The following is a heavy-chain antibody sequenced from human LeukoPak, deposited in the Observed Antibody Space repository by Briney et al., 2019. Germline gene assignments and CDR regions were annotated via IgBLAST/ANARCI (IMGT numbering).Heavy chain of an antibody. CDR3: TRHQEGRYCSSTSCHLDY. CDR1: GFTFSGSA. J-gene: IGHJ4*02. Sequence: PGGSLRLSCAASGFTFSGSAMHWVRQASGKGLEWVGRIRSKANSYATAYAASVKGRFTISREESKNRAYLEMNSLKTEDTAVYYCTRHQEGRYCSSTSCHLDYWGQGTLVTVSS. V-gene: IGHV3-73*01. CDR2: IRSKANSYAT. D-gene: IGHD2-2*01.